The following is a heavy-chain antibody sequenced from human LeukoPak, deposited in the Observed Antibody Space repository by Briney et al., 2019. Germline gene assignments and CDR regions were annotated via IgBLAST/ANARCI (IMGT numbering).Heavy chain of an antibody. D-gene: IGHD3-10*01. Sequence: TLSLTCTVSGYAITSGGFSWNWIRRPPGKGLEWIGCIYDRGPAYYNPSLKSRFTISVDRPKNQFFLNVTSLTAADTAVYYCARSRQASGLFNSWGQGTLVVVSS. J-gene: IGHJ5*01. V-gene: IGHV4-30-2*01. CDR1: GYAITSGGFS. CDR2: IYDRGPA. CDR3: ARSRQASGLFNS.